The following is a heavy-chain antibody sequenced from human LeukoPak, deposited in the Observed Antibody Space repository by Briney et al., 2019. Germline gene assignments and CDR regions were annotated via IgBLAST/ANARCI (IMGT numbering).Heavy chain of an antibody. CDR1: GFTFSSYG. CDR2: ISYDGSNK. D-gene: IGHD6-13*01. V-gene: IGHV3-30*18. CDR3: AKDGAYSSSWYVDY. J-gene: IGHJ4*02. Sequence: GGSLRLSCAASGFTFSSYGMHWVRQAPGKGLEWVAVISYDGSNKYYADSVKGRFTISRDNSKSTLYLQMNSLRAEDTAVYYCAKDGAYSSSWYVDYWGQGTLVTVSS.